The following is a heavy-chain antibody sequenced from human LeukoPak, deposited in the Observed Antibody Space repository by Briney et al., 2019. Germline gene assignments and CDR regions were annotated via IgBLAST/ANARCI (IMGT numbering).Heavy chain of an antibody. CDR3: ARAPTSTLVVTAIRRYNWFDP. J-gene: IGHJ5*02. V-gene: IGHV1-69*05. Sequence: SVKVSCKASGYTFTSYAMNWVRQAPGQGLEWMGGIIPIFGTANYAQKFQGRVTITTDESTSTAYMELSGLRSEDTAVYYCARAPTSTLVVTAIRRYNWFDPWGQGTLVTVSS. CDR1: GYTFTSYA. CDR2: IIPIFGTA. D-gene: IGHD2-21*02.